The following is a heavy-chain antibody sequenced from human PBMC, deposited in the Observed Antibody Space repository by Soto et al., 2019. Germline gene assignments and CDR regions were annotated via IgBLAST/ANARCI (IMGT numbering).Heavy chain of an antibody. CDR3: ATMGTPATGLYYFDN. J-gene: IGHJ4*02. D-gene: IGHD1-7*01. CDR2: MSYSGST. CDR1: GVSISSGDYY. Sequence: SETLSLTCTVSGVSISSGDYYWSWIRQTPGKGLEWNGFMSYSGSTSYNASLKSRVTISVDTSKSQFSLNLSFVTAADTAVYYCATMGTPATGLYYFDNWGQGTLVTVSS. V-gene: IGHV4-30-4*01.